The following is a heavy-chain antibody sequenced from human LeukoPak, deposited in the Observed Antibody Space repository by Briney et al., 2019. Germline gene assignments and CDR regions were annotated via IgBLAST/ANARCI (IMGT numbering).Heavy chain of an antibody. CDR1: GFTFSDYH. V-gene: IGHV3-11*04. CDR3: ARAGGSTVSHSDY. Sequence: GGSLRLSCAASGFTFSDYHMSWIRQAPGKGLEWVSYISSSGSTIYYADSVKDRFTISRDNAKNSLYLQMNSLRAEDTAVYYCARAGGSTVSHSDYWGQGTLVTVSS. D-gene: IGHD4-17*01. J-gene: IGHJ4*02. CDR2: ISSSGSTI.